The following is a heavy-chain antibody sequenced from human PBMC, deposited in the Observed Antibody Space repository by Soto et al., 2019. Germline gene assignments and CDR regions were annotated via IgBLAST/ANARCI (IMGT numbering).Heavy chain of an antibody. D-gene: IGHD3-10*01. V-gene: IGHV3-33*01. CDR2: IWYDGSNK. CDR3: ARDGFSVVRELGRLPTRNYYYYMDV. J-gene: IGHJ6*03. CDR1: GFTFSSYG. Sequence: GGSLRLSCAASGFTFSSYGMHWVRQAPGKGLEWVAVIWYDGSNKYYADSVKGRFTISRDNSKNTLYLQMNSLRAEDTAVYYCARDGFSVVRELGRLPTRNYYYYMDVWGKGTTVTVSS.